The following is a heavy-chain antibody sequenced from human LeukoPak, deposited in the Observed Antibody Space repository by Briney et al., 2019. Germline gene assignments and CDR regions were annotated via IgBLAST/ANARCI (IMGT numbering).Heavy chain of an antibody. CDR3: ARGWVDYGDSPDAFDI. CDR2: ISSSSSTI. Sequence: GGSLRLSCAASGFTFSSYSMNWVRQAPGKGLEWVSYISSSSSTIYYADSVKGRFTISRDNAKNSLYLQMNSLRDEDTAVYYCARGWVDYGDSPDAFDIWGQGTMVTVSS. V-gene: IGHV3-48*02. J-gene: IGHJ3*02. D-gene: IGHD4-17*01. CDR1: GFTFSSYS.